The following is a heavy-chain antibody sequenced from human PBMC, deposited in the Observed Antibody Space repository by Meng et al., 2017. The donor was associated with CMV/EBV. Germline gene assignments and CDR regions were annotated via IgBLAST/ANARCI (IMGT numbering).Heavy chain of an antibody. J-gene: IGHJ6*02. CDR2: ISSSISYI. Sequence: GRSLRLSCAASGFTFSSFSMNWVRQAPGKGLEWVSSISSSISYIYYADSVKGRFTIPRDNAKNSLYLQMNSLRTEDTAVYYCARDRSSVDFWSGYYAYYYGMDVWGQGTTVTVSS. CDR3: ARDRSSVDFWSGYYAYYYGMDV. CDR1: GFTFSSFS. V-gene: IGHV3-21*01. D-gene: IGHD3-3*01.